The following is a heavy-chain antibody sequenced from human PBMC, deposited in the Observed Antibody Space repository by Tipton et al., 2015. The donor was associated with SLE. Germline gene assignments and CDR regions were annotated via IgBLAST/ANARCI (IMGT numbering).Heavy chain of an antibody. CDR1: GGSLSDYY. J-gene: IGHJ4*02. CDR2: IFYSGSFSGGST. CDR3: ARVVLPLGFDY. D-gene: IGHD3-10*01. Sequence: TLSLTCAVYGGSLSDYYWSWIRQPPGKGLEWIGSIFYSGSFSGGSTNYNPSLKSRVTISVDTSKNQFSLKLSSVTAADTAVYYCARVVLPLGFDYWGQGTLVTVSS. V-gene: IGHV4-34*12.